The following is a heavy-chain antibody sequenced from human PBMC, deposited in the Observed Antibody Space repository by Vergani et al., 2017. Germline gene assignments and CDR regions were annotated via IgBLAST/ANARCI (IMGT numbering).Heavy chain of an antibody. CDR3: ARDMAPNWVDADAFDI. Sequence: EVQLVESGGGLVKPGGSLRLSCAASGFTFSSYSMNWVRQAPGKGLEWVSSISSSSSYIYYADSVKGRFTISRDNAKNSLYLQMNSLRAEDTAVYYCARDMAPNWVDADAFDIWGQGTMVTVSS. D-gene: IGHD1-1*01. V-gene: IGHV3-21*01. CDR1: GFTFSSYS. J-gene: IGHJ3*02. CDR2: ISSSSSYI.